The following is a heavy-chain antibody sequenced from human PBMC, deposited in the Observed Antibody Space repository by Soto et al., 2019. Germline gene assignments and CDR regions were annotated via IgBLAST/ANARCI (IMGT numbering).Heavy chain of an antibody. Sequence: PSENLSLTCTVSGGSVSSGDYYWSWIRQPPGKGLEWIGYIYYSGNTNYNPSLKSRVIISVDTSKNLFSLKLTSVTAADTAVYYCARIPVDTSMIYWLDPWGQGTLVTVS. CDR3: ARIPVDTSMIYWLDP. V-gene: IGHV4-61*08. CDR1: GGSVSSGDYY. CDR2: IYYSGNT. J-gene: IGHJ5*02. D-gene: IGHD5-18*01.